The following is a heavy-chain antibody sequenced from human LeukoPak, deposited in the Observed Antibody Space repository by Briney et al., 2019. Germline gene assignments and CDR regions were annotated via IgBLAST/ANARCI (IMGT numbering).Heavy chain of an antibody. V-gene: IGHV4-39*01. CDR3: ARRATTVTTGYYYYYMDV. CDR1: GGSINSRSYY. J-gene: IGHJ6*03. CDR2: VYYGGTT. Sequence: ASETLSLTCTVSGGSINSRSYYWGWIRQPPGKGLERIGSVYYGGTTYYNPSLKSRVTISEDTSKNQFSLKLSSVTAADTAVYYCARRATTVTTGYYYYYMDVWGKGTTVTVSS. D-gene: IGHD4-17*01.